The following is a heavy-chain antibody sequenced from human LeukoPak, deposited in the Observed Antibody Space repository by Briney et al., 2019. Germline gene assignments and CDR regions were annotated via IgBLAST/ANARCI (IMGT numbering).Heavy chain of an antibody. CDR1: GFTFSSYN. V-gene: IGHV3-48*01. CDR2: ISSSSRTI. J-gene: IGHJ4*02. Sequence: GGSLRLSCAASGFTFSSYNMNWVRQAPGKGLEWVSHISSSSRTIYYADPVKGRFTISRDNAKNSLYLQMNSLRAEDTAVYYCTREAPTTVTTLDYWGRGTLVTVSS. D-gene: IGHD4-17*01. CDR3: TREAPTTVTTLDY.